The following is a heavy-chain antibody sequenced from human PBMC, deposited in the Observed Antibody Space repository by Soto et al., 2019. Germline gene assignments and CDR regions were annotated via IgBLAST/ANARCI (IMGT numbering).Heavy chain of an antibody. V-gene: IGHV1-2*04. CDR2: INPNSGGT. CDR1: GYTFTGYY. Sequence: ASVKVSCKASGYTFTGYYMHWVRQAPGQGLEWMGWINPNSGGTNYAQKFQGWVTMTRDTSISTAYMELSRLRSDDTAVYYCARDGSIAAALNAFDIWGQGTMVTVSS. J-gene: IGHJ3*02. CDR3: ARDGSIAAALNAFDI. D-gene: IGHD6-13*01.